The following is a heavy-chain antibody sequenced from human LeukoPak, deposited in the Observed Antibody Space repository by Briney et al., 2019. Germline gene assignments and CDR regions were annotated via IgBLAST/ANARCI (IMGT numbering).Heavy chain of an antibody. D-gene: IGHD1-1*01. J-gene: IGHJ3*02. CDR1: GFTVSSYS. CDR3: VTANSGLDI. V-gene: IGHV3-48*04. CDR2: ISSSSSTI. Sequence: GGSLRLSCAASGFTVSSYSMNWVRQAPGKGLEWVSYISSSSSTIYYADSVKGRFTISRDNAKNTLFLQMNSLRAEDTAVYYCVTANSGLDIWGQETTVTVSS.